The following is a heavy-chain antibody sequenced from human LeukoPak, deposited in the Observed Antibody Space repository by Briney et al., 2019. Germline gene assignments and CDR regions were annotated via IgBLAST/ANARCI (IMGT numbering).Heavy chain of an antibody. D-gene: IGHD3-10*01. Sequence: GASVKVSCKASGGTFSSYAISWVRQAPVQGLEWMGGMIPIFGTANYAQTFQGRVTINTDESTSTAYMEQSSLRHEDTAVYYCARARYYYGSGSYVMDYYYYMDVWGKGTTVTVSS. CDR1: GGTFSSYA. CDR2: MIPIFGTA. J-gene: IGHJ6*03. V-gene: IGHV1-69*05. CDR3: ARARYYYGSGSYVMDYYYYMDV.